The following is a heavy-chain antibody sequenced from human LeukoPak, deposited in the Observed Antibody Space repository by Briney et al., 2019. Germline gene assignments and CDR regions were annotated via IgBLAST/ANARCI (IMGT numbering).Heavy chain of an antibody. D-gene: IGHD2-2*02. CDR2: IIPIFGTA. J-gene: IGHJ4*02. CDR1: GGPFNTYA. V-gene: IGHV1-69*13. CDR3: ARLPSPDVPAAISY. Sequence: SVKVSCKASGGPFNTYAISWVRQAPGQGLEWMGGIIPIFGTANYAQKFQGRVTITADESTSTAYMELSSLRSEDTAVYYCARLPSPDVPAAISYWGQGTLVTVSS.